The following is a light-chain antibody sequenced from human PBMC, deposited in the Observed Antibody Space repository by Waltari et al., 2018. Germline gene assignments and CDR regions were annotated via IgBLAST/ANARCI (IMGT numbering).Light chain of an antibody. CDR1: ESVASSTY. V-gene: IGKV3-20*01. CDR3: QQSRA. CDR2: GAS. J-gene: IGKJ1*01. Sequence: IVLTQSPGTLSLSPGERATPSCRSSESVASSTYLAWDHQKPGQAPRLLIFGASSRSTGIPDIFSGRGSWTDFNLTISRLEPEDVAKYYCQQSRAFGQGTKVEIK.